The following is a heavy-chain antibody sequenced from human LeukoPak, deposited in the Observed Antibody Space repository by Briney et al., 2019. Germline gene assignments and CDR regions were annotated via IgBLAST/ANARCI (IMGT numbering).Heavy chain of an antibody. CDR2: ISGSGGST. CDR1: GFTFSSYA. Sequence: GGSLRLSCAASGFTFSSYAMSWVRQAPGKGLEWVSAISGSGGSTYYADSVKGRFTISRDNSKNTLYLQMNSLRAEDTAVYYCAKDQDPGYCSSTSCYPNPLDIGGYWGQGTLVTVSS. CDR3: AKDQDPGYCSSTSCYPNPLDIGGY. V-gene: IGHV3-23*01. D-gene: IGHD2-2*01. J-gene: IGHJ4*02.